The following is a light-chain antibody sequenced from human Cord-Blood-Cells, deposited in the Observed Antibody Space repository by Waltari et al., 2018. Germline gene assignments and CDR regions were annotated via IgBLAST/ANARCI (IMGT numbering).Light chain of an antibody. V-gene: IGLV2-11*01. Sequence: SALTQPRSVSGSPGQSVTIPCTGTSSDDGGYNYAPWYPQHPGKAPNLTFYDVSKRPSGVPDRFSGSKSGNTASLPISGLQAEDEADYYCCSYSGSYTVVFGGGTKLTVL. CDR3: CSYSGSYTVV. CDR2: DVS. J-gene: IGLJ2*01. CDR1: SSDDGGYNY.